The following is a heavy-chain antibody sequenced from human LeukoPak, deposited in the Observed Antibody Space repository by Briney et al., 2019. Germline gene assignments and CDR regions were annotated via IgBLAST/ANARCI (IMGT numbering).Heavy chain of an antibody. CDR3: ARLVVGTAMVPAFDY. CDR1: GYSFTSYW. J-gene: IGHJ4*02. CDR2: IDPSGSYT. D-gene: IGHD5-18*01. Sequence: GESLRISCKGSGYSFTSYWISWVRQMPGKGLEWMGRIDPSGSYTNYSPSFQGHVTISADKSISTAYLQWSSLKASDTAMYYCARLVVGTAMVPAFDYWGQGTLVTVSS. V-gene: IGHV5-10-1*01.